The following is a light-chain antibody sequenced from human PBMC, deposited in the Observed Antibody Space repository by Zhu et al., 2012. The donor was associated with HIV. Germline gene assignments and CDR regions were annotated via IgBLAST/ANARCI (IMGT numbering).Light chain of an antibody. CDR1: QSISSTF. Sequence: EIVLTQSPGTLSLSPGDRATLSCRASQSISSTFLAWYQQKPGQAPRLLIYGASTRAIGIPDRFSGSASGTDFSLTITRLEPEDFAVYYCQQYGSSPLTFGGGPRLRSN. CDR3: QQYGSSPLT. J-gene: IGKJ4*01. V-gene: IGKV3-20*01. CDR2: GAS.